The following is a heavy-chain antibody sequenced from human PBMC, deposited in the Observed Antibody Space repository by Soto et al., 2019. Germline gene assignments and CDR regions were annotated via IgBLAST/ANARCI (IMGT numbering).Heavy chain of an antibody. V-gene: IGHV1-3*01. CDR1: GYTFTSYA. J-gene: IGHJ6*02. CDR3: ARLERGRYYYYEMEV. CDR2: INAGNGNT. Sequence: DAVQVSCKASGYTFTSYAMHWVRQAPGQRLEWMGWINAGNGNTKYSQKLQGRVTITRDTSASTAYMELSSLRSEDTAVYYCARLERGRYYYYEMEVWGQGTTVSV. D-gene: IGHD3-3*01.